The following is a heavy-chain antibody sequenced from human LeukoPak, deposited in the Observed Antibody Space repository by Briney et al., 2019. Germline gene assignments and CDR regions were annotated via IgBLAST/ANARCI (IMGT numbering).Heavy chain of an antibody. CDR3: ARVRYDSSGYYAVWDY. D-gene: IGHD3-22*01. CDR2: IYHSGST. Sequence: SETLSLTCAVSGGSISSSNWWSWVRQPPGKGLEWIGEIYHSGSTNYNTSLKSRVTISVDKSKNQFSLKLSSVTAADTAVYYCARVRYDSSGYYAVWDYWGQGTLVTVSS. J-gene: IGHJ4*02. V-gene: IGHV4-4*02. CDR1: GGSISSSNW.